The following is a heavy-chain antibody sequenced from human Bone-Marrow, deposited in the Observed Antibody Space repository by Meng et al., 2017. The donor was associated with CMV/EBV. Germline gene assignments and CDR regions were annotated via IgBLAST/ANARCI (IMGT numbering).Heavy chain of an antibody. CDR3: ARQPQWLVDD. V-gene: IGHV4-39*01. Sequence: SETLSLTCTVSGGSISSSSYYWGWIRQPPGKGLEWIGSIYYSGSTYYNPSLKSRVTISVDTSKNQFSLKLSSVTAADTAVYYCARQPQWLVDDWGQGTLVTVSS. CDR2: IYYSGST. CDR1: GGSISSSSYY. J-gene: IGHJ4*02. D-gene: IGHD6-19*01.